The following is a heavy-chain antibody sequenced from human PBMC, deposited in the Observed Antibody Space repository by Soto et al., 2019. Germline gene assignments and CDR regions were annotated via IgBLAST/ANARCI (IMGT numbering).Heavy chain of an antibody. CDR1: GYTFTSHD. V-gene: IGHV1-8*01. CDR2: MNPNSGNT. J-gene: IGHJ4*02. CDR3: ARWDYGDYARFDY. Sequence: QVQLVQSGAEVKKSGASVKVSCKASGYTFTSHDINWVRQATGQGLEWMGWMNPNSGNTGYAQKFQGRVTMTRNTSISTAFMELSSLRSEDTAVYYCARWDYGDYARFDYWGQGTLVTVSS. D-gene: IGHD4-17*01.